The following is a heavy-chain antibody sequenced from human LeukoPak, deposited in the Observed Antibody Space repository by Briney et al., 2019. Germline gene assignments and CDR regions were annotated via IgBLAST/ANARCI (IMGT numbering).Heavy chain of an antibody. V-gene: IGHV1-18*01. CDR3: ARVEDLYYDILTGYQGPNCFDP. CDR2: ISAYNGNT. Sequence: ASLKVSCKASGYTFTSYGISWVRQAPGQGLEWMGWISAYNGNTNYAQKLQGRVTMTTDTSTSTAYMELRSLRSDDTAVYYCARVEDLYYDILTGYQGPNCFDPWGQGTLVTVSS. J-gene: IGHJ5*02. CDR1: GYTFTSYG. D-gene: IGHD3-9*01.